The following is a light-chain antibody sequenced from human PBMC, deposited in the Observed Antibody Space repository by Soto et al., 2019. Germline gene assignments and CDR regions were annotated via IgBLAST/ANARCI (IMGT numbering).Light chain of an antibody. CDR3: SSYTSSSTYV. CDR1: SSDVGGYNY. Sequence: QPASVSGSPGQSITISCTGTSSDVGGYNYVSWYQQHPGKAPKLMISEVTNRPSGVSNRFSVSKSGNTASLTISGLQAEDEADYYCSSYTSSSTYVFGTGTKVTVL. J-gene: IGLJ1*01. CDR2: EVT. V-gene: IGLV2-14*01.